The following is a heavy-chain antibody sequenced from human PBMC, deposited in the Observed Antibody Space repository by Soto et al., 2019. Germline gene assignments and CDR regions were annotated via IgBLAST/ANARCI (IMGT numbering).Heavy chain of an antibody. J-gene: IGHJ4*02. V-gene: IGHV4-61*01. CDR3: ARALYSNYVLFWDY. CDR1: GGSVSSGSYY. D-gene: IGHD4-4*01. CDR2: IYYSGST. Sequence: SETLSLTCTVSGGSVSSGSYYWSWIRQPPGKGLEWIGYIYYSGSTNYNPSLKSRVTISVDTSKNQFSLKLSSVTAADTAVYYCARALYSNYVLFWDYWGQGTLVTVSS.